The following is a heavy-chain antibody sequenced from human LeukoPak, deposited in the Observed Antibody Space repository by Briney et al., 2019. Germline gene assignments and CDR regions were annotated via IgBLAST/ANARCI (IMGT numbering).Heavy chain of an antibody. CDR3: ARDLDGYSSSWGNWFDP. J-gene: IGHJ5*02. CDR2: INPNSGGT. D-gene: IGHD6-13*01. Sequence: ASVKVPCKASGYTFTGYYMHWVRQAPGQGLEWMGWINPNSGGTNYAQKFQGRVTMTRDTSISTAYMELSRLRSDDTAVYYCARDLDGYSSSWGNWFDPWGQGTLVTVSS. CDR1: GYTFTGYY. V-gene: IGHV1-2*02.